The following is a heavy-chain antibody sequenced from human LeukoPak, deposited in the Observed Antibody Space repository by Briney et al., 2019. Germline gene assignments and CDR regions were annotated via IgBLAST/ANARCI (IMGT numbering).Heavy chain of an antibody. CDR1: GFTFSTYS. D-gene: IGHD1-14*01. CDR3: ARDEPATAFWFDP. Sequence: GGSLRLSCAGSGFTFSTYSMNWVRQAPGKGLEWVSSISSSSSYIYYADSVKGRFTISRDNAKNSLNLQMNSLRAEDTAVYYCARDEPATAFWFDPWGQGTLVTVSS. V-gene: IGHV3-21*01. J-gene: IGHJ5*02. CDR2: ISSSSSYI.